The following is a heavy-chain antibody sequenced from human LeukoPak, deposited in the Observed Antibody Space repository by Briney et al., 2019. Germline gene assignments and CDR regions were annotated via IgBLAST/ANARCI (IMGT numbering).Heavy chain of an antibody. Sequence: PSETLSLTCTVSGGSISSNYWSWIRQPPGKGLEWIGYIYYSGSTNYNPSLESRVTISVDPSKNQFSLKLSSVTAADTAVYYCARGGGMELFDYWGQGTLVTVSS. J-gene: IGHJ4*02. D-gene: IGHD3-10*01. V-gene: IGHV4-59*12. CDR3: ARGGGMELFDY. CDR2: IYYSGST. CDR1: GGSISSNY.